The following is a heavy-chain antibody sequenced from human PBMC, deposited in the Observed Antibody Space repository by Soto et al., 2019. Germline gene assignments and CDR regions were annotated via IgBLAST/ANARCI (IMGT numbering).Heavy chain of an antibody. CDR1: GGSISSYY. CDR3: ARVERGYFDY. J-gene: IGHJ4*02. Sequence: PSETLSLTCTVSGGSISSYYWSWIRQPPGKGLEWIGYIYYSGSTNYNPSPKSRVTISVDTSKNQFSLKLSSVTAADTAVYYCARVERGYFDYWGQGTLVTVSS. V-gene: IGHV4-59*01. D-gene: IGHD1-1*01. CDR2: IYYSGST.